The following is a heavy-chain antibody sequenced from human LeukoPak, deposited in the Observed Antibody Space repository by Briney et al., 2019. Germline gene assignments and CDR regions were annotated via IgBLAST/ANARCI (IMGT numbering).Heavy chain of an antibody. J-gene: IGHJ4*02. D-gene: IGHD1-26*01. CDR1: GYTFTNFA. CDR3: AREGPRIVGAVTGSY. V-gene: IGHV7-4-1*02. CDR2: INTNTGNP. Sequence: GASVKVSCKASGYTFTNFAMNWVRQAPGQGLEWMGWINTNTGNPTYAQGFTGRFVFSLDTSVSTAYLQISSLKAEDTAVYYCAREGPRIVGAVTGSYWGQGTLVTVSS.